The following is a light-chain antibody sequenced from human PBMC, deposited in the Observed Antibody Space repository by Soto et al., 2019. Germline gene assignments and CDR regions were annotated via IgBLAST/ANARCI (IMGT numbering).Light chain of an antibody. J-gene: IGKJ4*01. CDR3: QEFEDVPPHT. CDR2: DAV. V-gene: IGKV1-33*01. Sequence: DIQLTQPPTSLSASVGDRVTITCQASQDIHNYLNWYQHKPGKVPKLLIFDAVYLETGVPSRFSGSGSGTDFTFTISSLQPEDIATYYCQEFEDVPPHTFGGGTKVQIK. CDR1: QDIHNY.